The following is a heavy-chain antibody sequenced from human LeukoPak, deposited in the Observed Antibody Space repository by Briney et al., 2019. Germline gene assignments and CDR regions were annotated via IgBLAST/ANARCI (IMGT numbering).Heavy chain of an antibody. Sequence: TGGSLRLSCAASGFTFSTFSMNWVRQAPGKGLEWVSSITRSSYIYYGDSVKGRSTISRDNAKNSLYLEMNSLTAEDTAVYYCAREGCSSTSCARSYYFYMDVWGKGTTVTASS. D-gene: IGHD2-2*01. CDR3: AREGCSSTSCARSYYFYMDV. CDR1: GFTFSTFS. CDR2: ITRSSYI. J-gene: IGHJ6*03. V-gene: IGHV3-21*01.